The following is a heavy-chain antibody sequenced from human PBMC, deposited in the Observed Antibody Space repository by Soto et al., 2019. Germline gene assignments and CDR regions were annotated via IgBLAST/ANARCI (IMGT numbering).Heavy chain of an antibody. CDR1: GYSFTSYW. CDR3: ARGPRIAARRGWFDP. Sequence: SGESLKISCKGSGYSFTSYWIGWVRQMPGKGLEWMGIIYPGDSDTRYSPSFQGQVTISADKSISTAYLQWSSLKASDTAMYYCARGPRIAARRGWFDPWGQGTLVTVSS. CDR2: IYPGDSDT. J-gene: IGHJ5*02. V-gene: IGHV5-51*01. D-gene: IGHD6-6*01.